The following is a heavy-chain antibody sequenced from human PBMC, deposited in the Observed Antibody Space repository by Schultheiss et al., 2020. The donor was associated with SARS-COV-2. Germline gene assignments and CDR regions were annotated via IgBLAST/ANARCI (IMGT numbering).Heavy chain of an antibody. CDR3: ATDGGYCSSTSCHYGMDV. D-gene: IGHD2-2*01. J-gene: IGHJ6*02. CDR2: IHGYSGNT. V-gene: IGHV1-18*01. CDR1: GYTFSSYG. Sequence: ASVKVSCKASGYTFSSYGISWVRQGPGQGLEWVGWIHGYSGNTKYAEKVQGRVTMTRDTSISTAYMELSRLRSDDTAVYYCATDGGYCSSTSCHYGMDVWGQGTTVTVSS.